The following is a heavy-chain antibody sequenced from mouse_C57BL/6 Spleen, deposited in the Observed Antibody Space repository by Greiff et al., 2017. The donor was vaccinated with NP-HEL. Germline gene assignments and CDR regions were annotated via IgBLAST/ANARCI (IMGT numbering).Heavy chain of an antibody. CDR1: GFSFNTYA. J-gene: IGHJ4*01. Sequence: VQLKESGGGLVQPKGSLKLSCAASGFSFNTYAMNWVRQAPGKGLEWVARIRSKSNNYATYYADSVKDRFTISRDDSESMLYLQMNNLKTEDTAMYYCVREKPYYYAMDYWGQGTSVTVSS. CDR3: VREKPYYYAMDY. CDR2: IRSKSNNYAT. V-gene: IGHV10-1*01.